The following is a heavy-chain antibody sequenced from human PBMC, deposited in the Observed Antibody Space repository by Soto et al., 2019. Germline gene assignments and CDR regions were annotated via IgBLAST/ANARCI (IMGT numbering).Heavy chain of an antibody. J-gene: IGHJ5*02. CDR1: GFTLSKAW. CDR3: TAKKDVSRGWFDP. D-gene: IGHD2-15*01. CDR2: IKNKTYGETT. Sequence: EVQLVESGGGLVKPGGSLRLSCGASGFTLSKAWMNWVRQAPGKGLEWVGRIKNKTYGETTDYAAPVKGRFTISRDDSINTLYLQMDRLKTEDTAVYYCTAKKDVSRGWFDPWGQGTLVTVSS. V-gene: IGHV3-15*07.